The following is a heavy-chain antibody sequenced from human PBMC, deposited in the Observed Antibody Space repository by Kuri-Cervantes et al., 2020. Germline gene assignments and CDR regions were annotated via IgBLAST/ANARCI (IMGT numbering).Heavy chain of an antibody. CDR3: AKDQQAAVFGDWFDP. Sequence: ASVKVSCKASGYTFTSYAMHWVRQAPGQRLEWMGWINAGNGNTKYSQKFQGRVTITRDTSASTAYMELSSLRSEDTALYYCAKDQQAAVFGDWFDPWGQGTLVTVSS. V-gene: IGHV1-3*01. J-gene: IGHJ5*02. D-gene: IGHD6-25*01. CDR2: INAGNGNT. CDR1: GYTFTSYA.